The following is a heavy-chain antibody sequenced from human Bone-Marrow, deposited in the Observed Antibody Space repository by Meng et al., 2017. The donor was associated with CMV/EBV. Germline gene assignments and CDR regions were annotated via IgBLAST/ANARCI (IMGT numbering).Heavy chain of an antibody. V-gene: IGHV1-18*01. CDR3: AGEPITLNYYDSSVTFDF. J-gene: IGHJ4*02. Sequence: ASVKVSCKASGYTFTSYGISWVRQAPGQGLEWMGWISAYNGNTNYAQKLQGRVTMTTDTSTSTAYMELRGLRSDDTAVYYCAGEPITLNYYDSSVTFDFWGQGPLVTVSS. D-gene: IGHD3-22*01. CDR2: ISAYNGNT. CDR1: GYTFTSYG.